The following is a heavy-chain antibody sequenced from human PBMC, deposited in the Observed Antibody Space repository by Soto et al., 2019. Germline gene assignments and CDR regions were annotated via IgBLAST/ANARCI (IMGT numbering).Heavy chain of an antibody. V-gene: IGHV4-34*01. CDR3: ARGGPYCSSTSCYRSGYDYFGYYYYYMEV. Sequence: SETLSLTCAVYGGSFSGYYWSWIRQPPGKGLEWIGEINHSGSTNYNPSLKSRVTISVDTSKNQFSLKLSSVTAADTAVYYCARGGPYCSSTSCYRSGYDYFGYYYYYMEVWGKGTTVTVSS. D-gene: IGHD2-2*02. CDR2: INHSGST. J-gene: IGHJ6*03. CDR1: GGSFSGYY.